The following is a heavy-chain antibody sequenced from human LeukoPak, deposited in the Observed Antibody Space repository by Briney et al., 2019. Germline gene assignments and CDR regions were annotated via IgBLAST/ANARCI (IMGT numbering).Heavy chain of an antibody. CDR1: GFTFSSYW. CDR2: INDDGSST. J-gene: IGHJ4*02. V-gene: IGHV3-74*01. Sequence: GGSLRLSCAASGFTFSSYWMHWVRQAPGKRLVWVSRINDDGSSTSYADSVKGRFTISRDNAKNTLFLQMNSLRAEDTAVHYCARDDRSGYYSHTFDYWGQGILVTVSS. CDR3: ARDDRSGYYSHTFDY. D-gene: IGHD3-22*01.